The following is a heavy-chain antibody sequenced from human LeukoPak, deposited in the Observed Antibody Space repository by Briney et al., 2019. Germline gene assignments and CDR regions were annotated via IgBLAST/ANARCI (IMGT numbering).Heavy chain of an antibody. CDR2: ISAYNGNT. D-gene: IGHD1-1*01. V-gene: IGHV1-18*01. J-gene: IGHJ5*02. CDR3: ARERRTGTTGWFDP. Sequence: ASVKVSCKASGYTFTSYGISWVRQAPGQGLEWMGWISAYNGNTNYAQKLQGRVTMTTDTSTSTAYMELRSLRPDDTAVYYCARERRTGTTGWFDPWGQGTLVTVSS. CDR1: GYTFTSYG.